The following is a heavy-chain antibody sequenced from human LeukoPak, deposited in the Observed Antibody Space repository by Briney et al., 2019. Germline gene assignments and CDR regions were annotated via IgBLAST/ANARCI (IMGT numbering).Heavy chain of an antibody. D-gene: IGHD2-2*01. J-gene: IGHJ4*02. Sequence: SVKVSCKASGGTFSSCAISWVRQAPGQGLEWMGGIIPIFGTANYAQKFQGRVTITADESTSTAYMELSSLRSEDTAVYYCARAGIRLPWNFDYWGQGTLVTVSS. CDR1: GGTFSSCA. CDR3: ARAGIRLPWNFDY. V-gene: IGHV1-69*13. CDR2: IIPIFGTA.